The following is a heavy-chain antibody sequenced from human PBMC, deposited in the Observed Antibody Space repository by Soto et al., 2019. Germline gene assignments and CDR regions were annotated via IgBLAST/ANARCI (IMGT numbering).Heavy chain of an antibody. J-gene: IGHJ4*02. D-gene: IGHD1-26*01. Sequence: EVQLVQSGAEVKQPGESLKISCMASGYNFAKYWIGCVRQMPGKGPEWMGIVYPDDSDTRYSPSFQGQVTISADKSSYIVYLQWSSLKASDTAMYFCARCPYSGSFAPFDKWGQGTLVTVSS. CDR3: ARCPYSGSFAPFDK. V-gene: IGHV5-51*03. CDR1: GYNFAKYW. CDR2: VYPDDSDT.